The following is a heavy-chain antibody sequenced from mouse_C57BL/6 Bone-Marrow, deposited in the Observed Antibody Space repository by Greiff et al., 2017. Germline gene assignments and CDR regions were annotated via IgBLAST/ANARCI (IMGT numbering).Heavy chain of an antibody. CDR1: GFTFSDYG. CDR3: ARRVTVVAFYAMDY. CDR2: ISSGSSTL. D-gene: IGHD1-1*01. J-gene: IGHJ4*01. Sequence: EVQRVESGGGLVKPGGSLKLSCAASGFTFSDYGMHWVRQAPEKGLEWVAYISSGSSTLYYADTVKGRFTISRDNAKNTLFLQMTSLRSEDTAMYYCARRVTVVAFYAMDYWGQGTSVTVSS. V-gene: IGHV5-17*01.